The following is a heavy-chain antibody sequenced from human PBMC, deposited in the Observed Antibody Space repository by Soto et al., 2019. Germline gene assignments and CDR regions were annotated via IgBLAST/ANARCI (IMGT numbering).Heavy chain of an antibody. CDR1: GGSISSYY. CDR2: IYYSGST. D-gene: IGHD6-13*01. CDR3: TREGYSSSWYYFDY. Sequence: SETLSLTCTVSGGSISSYYWSWIRQPPGKGLEWIGYIYYSGSTNYNPSLKSRVTISVDTSKNQFSLKLSSVTAADTAVYYCTREGYSSSWYYFDYWGQGTLVTVSS. V-gene: IGHV4-59*01. J-gene: IGHJ4*02.